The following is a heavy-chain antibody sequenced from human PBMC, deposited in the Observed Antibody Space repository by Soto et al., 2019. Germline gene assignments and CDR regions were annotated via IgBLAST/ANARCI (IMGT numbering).Heavy chain of an antibody. D-gene: IGHD3-22*01. Sequence: QITLKESGPPLVKPTQTLTLTCTFSGFSLSTSGVGVGWIRQPPGKALEWLALIYWDDDKRYSPSLKSRLTITKDTSKNQVVLTMTNMDPVDTATYYCARTPIYDSSGYYSNFDYWGQGTLVTVSS. J-gene: IGHJ4*02. V-gene: IGHV2-5*02. CDR3: ARTPIYDSSGYYSNFDY. CDR2: IYWDDDK. CDR1: GFSLSTSGVG.